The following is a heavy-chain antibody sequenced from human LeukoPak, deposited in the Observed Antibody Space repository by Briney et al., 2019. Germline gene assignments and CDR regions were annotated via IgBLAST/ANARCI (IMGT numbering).Heavy chain of an antibody. V-gene: IGHV4-61*02. Sequence: SQTLSLTRTVSGGSISSGSYYWSWIRQPAGKGLEWIGRIYTSGSTNYNPSLKSRVTISVDTSKNQFSLKLSSVTAADTAVYYCARERWLQLDYWGQGTLVTVSS. CDR1: GGSISSGSYY. J-gene: IGHJ4*02. CDR2: IYTSGST. CDR3: ARERWLQLDY. D-gene: IGHD5-24*01.